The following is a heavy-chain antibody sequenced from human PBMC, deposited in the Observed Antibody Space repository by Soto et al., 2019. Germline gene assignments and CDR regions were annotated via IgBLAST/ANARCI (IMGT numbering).Heavy chain of an antibody. Sequence: GGSLRLSCAASGFTFSSYAMHGVRQATGKGLEWVAVISDDDDSTYYADSVKGRFTISRDNSKNTLYLQMNSLRAEDTAVYYCAKRSSSSTFDYWGQGTLVTVSS. V-gene: IGHV3-23*01. CDR3: AKRSSSSTFDY. J-gene: IGHJ4*02. CDR2: ISDDDDST. D-gene: IGHD6-6*01. CDR1: GFTFSSYA.